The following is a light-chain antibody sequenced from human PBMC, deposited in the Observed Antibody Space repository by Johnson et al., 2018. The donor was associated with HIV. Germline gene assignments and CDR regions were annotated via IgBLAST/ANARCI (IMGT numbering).Light chain of an antibody. J-gene: IGLJ1*01. CDR2: DNN. V-gene: IGLV1-51*01. CDR1: SSNIGNNY. Sequence: QPVLTQPPSVSAAPGQRVTISCSGSSSNIGNNYVSWYQQLPGTAPKLLIYDNNKRPSGIPDRFSGSKSGTSATLAITGLQTGDEADYYCGTWDSSLGVFGTGTKVTVL. CDR3: GTWDSSLGV.